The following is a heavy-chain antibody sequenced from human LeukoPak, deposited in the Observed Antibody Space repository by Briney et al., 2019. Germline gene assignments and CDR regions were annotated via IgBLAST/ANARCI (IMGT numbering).Heavy chain of an antibody. Sequence: GGSLRLSCAASGFTFSDYYMSWIRQAPGKGLEWVSYISSSGSTIYYADSVKGRLTISRDNAKNSLYLQMNSLRAEDTAVYYCARDYGDYEYYYYGMDVWGQGTTVTVSS. CDR2: ISSSGSTI. J-gene: IGHJ6*02. D-gene: IGHD4-17*01. CDR3: ARDYGDYEYYYYGMDV. V-gene: IGHV3-11*01. CDR1: GFTFSDYY.